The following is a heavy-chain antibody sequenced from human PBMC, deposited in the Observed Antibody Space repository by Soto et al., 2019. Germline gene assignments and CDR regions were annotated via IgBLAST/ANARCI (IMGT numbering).Heavy chain of an antibody. V-gene: IGHV3-30*18. CDR2: ISYDGSNK. CDR1: GFTFSSYG. J-gene: IGHJ4*02. Sequence: PRGSLRLSCAASGFTFSSYGMHWVRQAPGKGLEWVAVISYDGSNKYYADSVKGRFTISRDNSKNTLYLQMNSLRAEDTAVYYCAKYGSGWLDYWGQGTLVTVSS. CDR3: AKYGSGWLDY. D-gene: IGHD6-19*01.